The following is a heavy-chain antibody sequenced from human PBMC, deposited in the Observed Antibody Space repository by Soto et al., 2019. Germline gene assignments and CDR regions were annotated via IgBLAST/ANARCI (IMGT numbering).Heavy chain of an antibody. CDR3: ARTYTAMVDVPGFSVPYFDY. J-gene: IGHJ4*02. D-gene: IGHD5-18*01. Sequence: QVQLVQSGAEVKKPGSSVKVSCKASGGTFSSYAISWVRQAPGQGLEWMGGIIPIFGTANYAQKFQGRVTITADKSTSTAYMELSSLRSEDTAVYYCARTYTAMVDVPGFSVPYFDYWGQGTLVTVSS. CDR1: GGTFSSYA. V-gene: IGHV1-69*06. CDR2: IIPIFGTA.